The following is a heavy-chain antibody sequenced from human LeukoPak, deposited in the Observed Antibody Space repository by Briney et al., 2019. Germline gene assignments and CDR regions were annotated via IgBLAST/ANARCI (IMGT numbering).Heavy chain of an antibody. Sequence: ASVKVSCKASGYTFTSYGISWVRQAPGQGLEWMGWISAYNGNTNYAQKLQGRVTMTTDTSTSTAYMELRSLRSDDTAVYYCARDQSQMGARELGNWYFDLWGRGTLVTVSS. V-gene: IGHV1-18*01. CDR3: ARDQSQMGARELGNWYFDL. J-gene: IGHJ2*01. CDR2: ISAYNGNT. D-gene: IGHD1-26*01. CDR1: GYTFTSYG.